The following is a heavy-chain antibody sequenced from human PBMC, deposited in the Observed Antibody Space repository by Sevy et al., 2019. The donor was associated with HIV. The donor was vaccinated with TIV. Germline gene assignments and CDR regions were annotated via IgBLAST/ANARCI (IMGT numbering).Heavy chain of an antibody. Sequence: GGSLRLSCAASGLTFNNAWMTWVRQAPGMGLEWVGRIKSKTDGGTTDYDAPVKSRFTISRDDSKNTLYLQMNSLKTEDTAVYYCTTKHGFWSGYYYFDYWGQGTLVTVSS. V-gene: IGHV3-15*01. CDR2: IKSKTDGGTT. J-gene: IGHJ4*02. D-gene: IGHD3-3*01. CDR1: GLTFNNAW. CDR3: TTKHGFWSGYYYFDY.